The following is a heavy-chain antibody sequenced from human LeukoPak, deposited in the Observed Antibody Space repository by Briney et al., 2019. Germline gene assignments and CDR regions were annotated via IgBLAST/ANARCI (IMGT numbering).Heavy chain of an antibody. CDR3: ARVAPGYSYGSHFDY. D-gene: IGHD5-18*01. CDR2: NSYFGST. CDR1: GGSISSGNYL. V-gene: IGHV4-31*03. Sequence: SETLSLTCTVSGGSISSGNYLWSWIRQHPGKGLEWIGYNSYFGSTNYNPSLKSRVTISVDTTKNQFSLKLSSVTAADTAVYYCARVAPGYSYGSHFDYWGQGTLVTVSS. J-gene: IGHJ4*02.